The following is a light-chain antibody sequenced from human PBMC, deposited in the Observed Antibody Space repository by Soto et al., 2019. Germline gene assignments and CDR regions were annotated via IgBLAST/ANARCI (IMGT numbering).Light chain of an antibody. V-gene: IGKV3-15*01. CDR2: DAS. CDR1: QSVXXX. J-gene: IGKJ1*01. CDR3: QHYNSWPRT. Sequence: EIVXTQSPATLSVXPGERATLSCRASQSVXXXLAWYQQKPGQAPRLLIYDASTRATGIPARFSGSGSGTEFTLTISSLQSEDFAVYYCQHYNSWPRTFGQGTKVEIK.